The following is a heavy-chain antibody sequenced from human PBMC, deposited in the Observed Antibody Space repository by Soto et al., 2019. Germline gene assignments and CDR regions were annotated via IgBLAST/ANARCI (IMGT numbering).Heavy chain of an antibody. V-gene: IGHV3-48*02. CDR1: GFTFTDYT. D-gene: IGHD4-17*01. J-gene: IGHJ4*02. CDR2: ISVTAGTI. CDR3: ARGLYGDYFLPFDN. Sequence: EVQLVESGGGLVQPGGSLRLSCEVSGFTFTDYTMNWVRQAPGKGLEWISYISVTAGTIYYADSVKGRFSISTDNDKNSVYLQMSSLRDEDTAVYYCARGLYGDYFLPFDNWGQGTLVTVSS.